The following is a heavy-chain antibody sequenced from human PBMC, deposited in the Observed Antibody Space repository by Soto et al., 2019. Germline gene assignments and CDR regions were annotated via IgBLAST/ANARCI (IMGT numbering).Heavy chain of an antibody. CDR3: ARGPMSLYYYYGMDV. J-gene: IGHJ6*02. D-gene: IGHD3-22*01. CDR2: INHSGST. Sequence: SETLSLTCAVYGGSFSGYYWSWIRQPPGKGLEWIGEINHSGSTNYNPSLKSRVTISVDTSRNQFSLKLSSVTAADTAVYYCARGPMSLYYYYGMDVWGQGTTVTVS. V-gene: IGHV4-34*01. CDR1: GGSFSGYY.